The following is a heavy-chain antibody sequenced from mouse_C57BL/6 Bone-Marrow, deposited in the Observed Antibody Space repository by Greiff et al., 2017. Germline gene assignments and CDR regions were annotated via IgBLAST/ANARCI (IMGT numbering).Heavy chain of an antibody. CDR3: AREGYGHDEGYAMDY. CDR1: GFTFSSYA. Sequence: EVKLMESGGGLVKPGGSLKLSCAASGFTFSSYAMSWVRQTPEKRLEWVATISDGGSYTYYPDNVKGRFTISRDNAKNNLYLQMSHLKSEDTAMYYCAREGYGHDEGYAMDYWGQGTSVTVSS. J-gene: IGHJ4*01. V-gene: IGHV5-4*01. D-gene: IGHD2-2*01. CDR2: ISDGGSYT.